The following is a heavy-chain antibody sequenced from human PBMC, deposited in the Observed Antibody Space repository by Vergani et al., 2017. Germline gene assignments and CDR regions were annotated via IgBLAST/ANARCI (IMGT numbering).Heavy chain of an antibody. D-gene: IGHD3-22*01. Sequence: VQLVESGGGLVQPGRSLRLSCTASGFTFGDYAMSWVRQAPGKGLEWVANIKQDGSEKYYVDSVKGRFTISRDNAKNSLYLQMNSLRAEDTAVYYCARARYYDSSGYSYAFDIWGQGTVVTVSS. CDR2: IKQDGSEK. J-gene: IGHJ3*02. CDR1: GFTFGDYA. CDR3: ARARYYDSSGYSYAFDI. V-gene: IGHV3-7*01.